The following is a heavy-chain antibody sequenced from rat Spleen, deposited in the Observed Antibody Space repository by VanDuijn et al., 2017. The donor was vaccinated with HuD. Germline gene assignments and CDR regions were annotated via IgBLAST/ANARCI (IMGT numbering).Heavy chain of an antibody. CDR1: GFNFSNYY. CDR2: ISNSGDST. J-gene: IGHJ3*01. V-gene: IGHV5-25*01. D-gene: IGHD4-3*01. Sequence: EVQLVESGGGLVPPGRSMKLSCFASGFNFSNYYMAWVRQAPTKGLEWVAFISNSGDSTDYRDSVKGRLTISRDNAQNTLYLQMNSLRSEDTATYYCTRGGGWFAYWGQGTLVSVSS. CDR3: TRGGGWFAY.